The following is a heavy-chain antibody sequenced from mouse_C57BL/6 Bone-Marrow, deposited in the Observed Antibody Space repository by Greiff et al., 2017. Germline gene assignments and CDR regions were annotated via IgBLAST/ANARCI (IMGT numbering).Heavy chain of an antibody. V-gene: IGHV1-55*01. Sequence: VQLQQPGAELVKPGASVKMSCKASGYTFTSYWITWVKQRPGQGLEWIGDIYPGSGSTNYNEKFKSKATLTVDTSSSTAYMQLSSLTSEYSAVYYCAREGYGSSYWYFDVWGTGTTVTVSS. CDR2: IYPGSGST. J-gene: IGHJ1*03. CDR1: GYTFTSYW. D-gene: IGHD1-1*01. CDR3: AREGYGSSYWYFDV.